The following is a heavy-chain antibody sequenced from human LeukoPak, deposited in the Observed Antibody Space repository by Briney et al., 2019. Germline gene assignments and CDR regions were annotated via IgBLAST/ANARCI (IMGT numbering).Heavy chain of an antibody. CDR2: ISYDGSNK. CDR1: GFTFSSYA. J-gene: IGHJ6*02. D-gene: IGHD2-2*01. CDR3: ASFEGYCSSTSCYFGGPWDYYYGMAV. V-gene: IGHV3-30-3*01. Sequence: GGSLRLSCAASGFTFSSYAMHWVRQAPGKGLEWVAVISYDGSNKYYADSVKGRFTLSRDNSKNTLYLQMNSLGAEDTAVYYCASFEGYCSSTSCYFGGPWDYYYGMAVWGQGTTVTVSS.